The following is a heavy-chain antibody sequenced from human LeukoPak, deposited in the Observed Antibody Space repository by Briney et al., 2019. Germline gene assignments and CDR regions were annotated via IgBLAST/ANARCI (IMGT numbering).Heavy chain of an antibody. CDR3: AREDYYYFDY. V-gene: IGHV3-7*01. J-gene: IGHJ4*02. Sequence: GGSLRLSCVVSGFTFSGFGMSWVRQAPGKGLEWVANIKQDGSEKYYVDSVKGRFTISRDNAKNSLYLQMNSLRAEDTAVYYCAREDYYYFDYWGQGTLVTVSS. CDR2: IKQDGSEK. D-gene: IGHD3-10*01. CDR1: GFTFSGFG.